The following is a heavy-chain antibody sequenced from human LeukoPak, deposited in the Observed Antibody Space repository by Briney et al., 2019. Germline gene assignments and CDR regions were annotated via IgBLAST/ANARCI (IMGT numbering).Heavy chain of an antibody. D-gene: IGHD1-1*01. CDR3: AWKKDFEI. Sequence: PSETLSLTCTVSGGSITTDHWNWIRQPPGKGLEWIGCIYYSGRTYYNPSLESRVTISVDMSKSQFFLRLTSVTAADTALYYCAWKKDFEIWGQGTLVTVSS. J-gene: IGHJ3*02. CDR2: IYYSGRT. V-gene: IGHV4-59*01. CDR1: GGSITTDH.